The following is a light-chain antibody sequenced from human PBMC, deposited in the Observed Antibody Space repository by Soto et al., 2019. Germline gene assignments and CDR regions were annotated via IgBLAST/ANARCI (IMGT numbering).Light chain of an antibody. Sequence: QSVLTQPASVSGSPGQSITISCTGTSSDVGSYNLVSWYQQHPGKAPKLMIYEVSKRPSGVSNRFSGSKSGNTASLTISGVQAEGEADYYCCSYAGSSTLVFGGGTELTAL. V-gene: IGLV2-23*02. CDR3: CSYAGSSTLV. CDR2: EVS. CDR1: SSDVGSYNL. J-gene: IGLJ2*01.